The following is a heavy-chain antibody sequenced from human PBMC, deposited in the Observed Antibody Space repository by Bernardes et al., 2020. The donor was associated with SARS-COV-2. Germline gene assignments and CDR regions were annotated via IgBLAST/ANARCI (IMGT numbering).Heavy chain of an antibody. J-gene: IGHJ4*02. CDR2: ISFYNGKT. Sequence: ASVKVSCKTSGYALTTYGLTWVRQAPGQGLEWMGWISFYNGKTTYAQKFQGRFTMTTDTTTDTSARTAYMELRSLTSDDTAVYYCARVIPNHGAFDCWGQGTLVTVSS. CDR3: ARVIPNHGAFDC. V-gene: IGHV1-18*04. CDR1: GYALTTYG.